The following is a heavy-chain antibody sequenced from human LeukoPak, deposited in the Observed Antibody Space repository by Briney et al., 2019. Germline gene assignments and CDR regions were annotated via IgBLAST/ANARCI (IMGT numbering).Heavy chain of an antibody. Sequence: GGSLSLSCAASGFTLSSYGMHWVRQAPGKGLEWVAFIRYDGSNKYPADSVKGRFTISRDNSKNTLYLQMNSLRPEDTAVYYCAKERNPYTAMVTYFDYWGQGTLVTVSS. J-gene: IGHJ4*02. CDR1: GFTLSSYG. D-gene: IGHD5-18*01. CDR3: AKERNPYTAMVTYFDY. CDR2: IRYDGSNK. V-gene: IGHV3-30*02.